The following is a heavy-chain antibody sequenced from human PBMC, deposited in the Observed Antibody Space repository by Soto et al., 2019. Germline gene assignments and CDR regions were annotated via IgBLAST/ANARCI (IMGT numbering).Heavy chain of an antibody. CDR2: IYSSGSA. CDR3: AKGFSSVSMDA. CDR1: GDSVSSGGYY. D-gene: IGHD6-19*01. Sequence: SETLSLTCTVSGDSVSSGGYYWSWIRQPPGKGLEWIGYIYSSGSANYNPSLKSRVTISRDTSKNQISLKVASVTAADTAGYYCAKGFSSVSMDAWGQGTTVTVSS. J-gene: IGHJ6*02. V-gene: IGHV4-61*08.